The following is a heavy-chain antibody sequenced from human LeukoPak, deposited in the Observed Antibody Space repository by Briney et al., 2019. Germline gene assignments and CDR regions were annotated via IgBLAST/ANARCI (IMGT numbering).Heavy chain of an antibody. V-gene: IGHV1-18*01. CDR1: GYIFTSYG. CDR3: VRDIQWRFDP. D-gene: IGHD2-8*01. J-gene: IGHJ5*02. CDR2: ISTNKCNT. Sequence: ASVNVSCKASGYIFTSYGISWVRQAPGQGLEWMGWISTNKCNTNYAQRLQGRVTMTTDTSTSTAYMELRSLRSDDTAIYYCVRDIQWRFDPWGQGALVTVSS.